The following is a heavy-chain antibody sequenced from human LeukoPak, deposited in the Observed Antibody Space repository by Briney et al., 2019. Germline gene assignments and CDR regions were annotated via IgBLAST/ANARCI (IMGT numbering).Heavy chain of an antibody. Sequence: GAALEISCQSSGYSFVSYGMVWVRQMRGKGPECVGLIYPGHSDTTYSPSFQGQVTISADKSTDTAYLHWNSLKASDTATYFCARRIQGYLDYWGLGTLVTVSS. CDR1: GYSFVSYG. V-gene: IGHV5-51*01. J-gene: IGHJ4*02. CDR2: IYPGHSDT. CDR3: ARRIQGYLDY.